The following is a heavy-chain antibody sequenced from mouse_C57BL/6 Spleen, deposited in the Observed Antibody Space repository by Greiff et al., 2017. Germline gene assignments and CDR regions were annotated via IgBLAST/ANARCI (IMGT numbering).Heavy chain of an antibody. Sequence: EVKLVESGEGLVKPGGSLKLSCAASGFTFSSYAMSWVRQTPEQRLEWVAYISSGGDYIYYADTVKGRFTISRDNARNTLYLQMSSLKSEDTAMYYCTRSYYSKGGFAYWGQGTLVTVSA. V-gene: IGHV5-9-1*02. CDR3: TRSYYSKGGFAY. CDR1: GFTFSSYA. CDR2: ISSGGDYI. D-gene: IGHD2-5*01. J-gene: IGHJ3*01.